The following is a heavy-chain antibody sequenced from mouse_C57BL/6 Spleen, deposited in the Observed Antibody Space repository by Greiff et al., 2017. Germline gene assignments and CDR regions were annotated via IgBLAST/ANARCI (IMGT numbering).Heavy chain of an antibody. Sequence: QVQLQQPGAELVMPGASVKLSCKASGYTFTSYWMHWVKQRPGQGLEWIGEIDPSDSYTNYNQKFKGKSTLTVDKSSSTAYMQLSSLTSEDSAVYYCARKETRLRLPFFDDWGQGTTLTVSS. CDR1: GYTFTSYW. CDR3: ARKETRLRLPFFDD. J-gene: IGHJ2*01. CDR2: IDPSDSYT. D-gene: IGHD3-2*02. V-gene: IGHV1-69*01.